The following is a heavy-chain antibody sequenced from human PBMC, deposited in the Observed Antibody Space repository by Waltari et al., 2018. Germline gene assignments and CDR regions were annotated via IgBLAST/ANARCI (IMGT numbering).Heavy chain of an antibody. CDR1: GYTFTSYD. J-gene: IGHJ4*02. Sequence: QVQLVQSGAEVKKPGASVKVSCKASGYTFTSYDINWVRQATGQGLEWMGWVNPNSGNTGDAQKFQGRVTITRNTSISTAYMELSSLRSEDTDVYYCARGYYDLWSGYEGFDDWGQGTLVTVSS. CDR3: ARGYYDLWSGYEGFDD. CDR2: VNPNSGNT. V-gene: IGHV1-8*03. D-gene: IGHD3-3*01.